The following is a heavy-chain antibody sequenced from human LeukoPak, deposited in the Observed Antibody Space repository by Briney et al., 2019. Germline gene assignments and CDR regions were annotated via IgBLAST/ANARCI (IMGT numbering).Heavy chain of an antibody. J-gene: IGHJ4*02. V-gene: IGHV3-48*04. Sequence: GGSLRLSCEASGFTFSNYNMNWVRQAPGKGLEWISYISSSSSTIYYASSVKGRFTISRDNGKSSLYLQMNSLRAEDTAFYYCARDESRSYGDYPAGDFWGQGTLVTVSS. CDR2: ISSSSSTI. CDR3: ARDESRSYGDYPAGDF. D-gene: IGHD4-17*01. CDR1: GFTFSNYN.